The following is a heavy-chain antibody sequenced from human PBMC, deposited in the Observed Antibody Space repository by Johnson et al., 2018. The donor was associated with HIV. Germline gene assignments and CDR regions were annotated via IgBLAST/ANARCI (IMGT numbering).Heavy chain of an antibody. CDR1: GFTFSSYC. J-gene: IGHJ3*02. V-gene: IGHV3-30*19. Sequence: QVQVVESGGGVVQPGGSLRLSCAASGFTFSSYCMHWVRQAPGKGLEWVAVISCGGSNKYYADSVKGRFTISRDNSKNTLYRQMNRLRGEETAVYYCGRERGLGHAFDIWGQGTMVTVYS. CDR3: GRERGLGHAFDI. CDR2: ISCGGSNK. D-gene: IGHD7-27*01.